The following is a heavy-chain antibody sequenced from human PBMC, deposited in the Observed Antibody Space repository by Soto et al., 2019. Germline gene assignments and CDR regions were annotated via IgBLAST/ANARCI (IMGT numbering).Heavy chain of an antibody. J-gene: IGHJ4*02. V-gene: IGHV1-2*02. D-gene: IGHD6-6*01. Sequence: QVQLVQSGAEVKKPGASVKVSCKASGYTFTGYYMHWVRQAPGQGPEWMVWINPNSGGTTYAQKFQGRVTVTMDTSMSTAYMELSSLRSDDTAVYYCARGGSSSLDSWGQGTMVTVSS. CDR1: GYTFTGYY. CDR3: ARGGSSSLDS. CDR2: INPNSGGT.